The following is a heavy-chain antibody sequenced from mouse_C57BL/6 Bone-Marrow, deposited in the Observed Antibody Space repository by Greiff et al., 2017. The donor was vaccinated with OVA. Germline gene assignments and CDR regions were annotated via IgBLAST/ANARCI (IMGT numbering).Heavy chain of an antibody. V-gene: IGHV1-81*01. CDR2: IYPGDGDT. J-gene: IGHJ1*03. CDR3: ARSMDYDWYFDV. D-gene: IGHD2-4*01. Sequence: VKLMESGAELARPGASVKLSCKASGYTFTSYGISWVKQRPGKGLEWIGRIYPGDGDTNYNGKFKGKATLTVDKSSSTAYMLLSSLTSEDSAVYFCARSMDYDWYFDVWGTGTTVTVSS. CDR1: GYTFTSYG.